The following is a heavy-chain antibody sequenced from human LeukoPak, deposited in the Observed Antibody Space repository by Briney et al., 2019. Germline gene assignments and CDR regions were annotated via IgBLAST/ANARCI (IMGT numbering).Heavy chain of an antibody. V-gene: IGHV4-34*01. J-gene: IGHJ6*03. CDR2: INHSGST. Sequence: SETLSLTCAVYGGSFSGYYWSWIRQPPGKGLEWIGEINHSGSTNYKPSLKSRVTISVDTSKNQFSLKLSSVTAADTAVYYCARGKGIAARRYYYYYYMDVWGKGTTVTVSS. CDR3: ARGKGIAARRYYYYYYMDV. CDR1: GGSFSGYY. D-gene: IGHD6-6*01.